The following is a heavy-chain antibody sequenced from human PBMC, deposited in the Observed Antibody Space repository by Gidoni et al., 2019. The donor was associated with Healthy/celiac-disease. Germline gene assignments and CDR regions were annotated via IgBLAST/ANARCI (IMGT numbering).Heavy chain of an antibody. V-gene: IGHV3-66*02. CDR3: ARDLFVYYYYGMDV. CDR2: IYSGGST. D-gene: IGHD3-16*01. Sequence: EVQLVESGGGLVQPGGSLRLSCAASGFTFSSNYMSWVRQAPGKGLEWVSVIYSGGSTYYADSVKGRFTTSRDNSKNTLYLQMNSLRAEDTAVYYCARDLFVYYYYGMDVWGQGTTVTVSS. CDR1: GFTFSSNY. J-gene: IGHJ6*02.